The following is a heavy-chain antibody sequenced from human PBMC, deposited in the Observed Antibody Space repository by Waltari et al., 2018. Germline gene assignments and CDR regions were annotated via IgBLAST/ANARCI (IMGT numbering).Heavy chain of an antibody. Sequence: QVQLQQWGAGLLKPSETLSLTCAVYGGSFSGYYWSWIRQPPGKGLEWIGEINHSGRTKDNPSLKSRVTISVDTSKNQFSLKLSSVTAADTAVYYCARHLGYCSSTSCYFYYYYGMDVWGQGTTVTVSS. CDR3: ARHLGYCSSTSCYFYYYYGMDV. CDR2: INHSGRT. J-gene: IGHJ6*02. CDR1: GGSFSGYY. V-gene: IGHV4-34*01. D-gene: IGHD2-2*01.